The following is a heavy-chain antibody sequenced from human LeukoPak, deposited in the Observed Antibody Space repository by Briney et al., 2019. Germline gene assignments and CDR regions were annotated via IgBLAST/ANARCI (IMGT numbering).Heavy chain of an antibody. D-gene: IGHD6-6*01. CDR1: GGSISSYY. CDR2: IYHSGST. CDR3: ARGYSISSNAPFFDY. Sequence: SETLSLTCTVSGGSISSYYWSWIRQPPGKGLEWIGYIYHSGSTYYNPSLKSRVTISVDRSKNQFSLKLSSVTAADTAVYYCARGYSISSNAPFFDYWGQGTLVTVSS. V-gene: IGHV4-59*12. J-gene: IGHJ4*02.